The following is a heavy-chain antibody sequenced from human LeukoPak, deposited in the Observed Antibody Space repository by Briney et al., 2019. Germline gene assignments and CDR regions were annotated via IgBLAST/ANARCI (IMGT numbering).Heavy chain of an antibody. J-gene: IGHJ4*02. CDR1: GGTFSSYA. CDR3: ARDLERYGADY. V-gene: IGHV1-69*04. CDR2: IIPILGIA. D-gene: IGHD1-1*01. Sequence: SVKVSCKASGGTFSSYAISWVRQAPGQGLEWMGRIIPILGIANYAQKFQGRVTITADKSTSTAYMELSSLRSEDTAVYYCARDLERYGADYGGQGTLVTVSS.